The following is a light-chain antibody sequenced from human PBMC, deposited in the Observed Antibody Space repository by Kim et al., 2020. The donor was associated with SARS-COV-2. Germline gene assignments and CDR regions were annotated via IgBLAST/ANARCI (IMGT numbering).Light chain of an antibody. V-gene: IGKV3-15*01. CDR2: GAS. CDR1: QSVSSN. Sequence: SPGERAPLSCRASQSVSSNLAWYQQKPGQAPRLLIYGASTRATAIPARFSGSGSGTEFTLTISSLQSEDFAVYYCQQYYNWPPLTFGGGTKVDIK. CDR3: QQYYNWPPLT. J-gene: IGKJ4*01.